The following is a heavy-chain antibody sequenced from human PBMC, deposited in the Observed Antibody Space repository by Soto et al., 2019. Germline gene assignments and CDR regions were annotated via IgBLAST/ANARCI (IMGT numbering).Heavy chain of an antibody. V-gene: IGHV2-26*04. CDR1: GFSLSNAGLG. D-gene: IGHD6-13*01. J-gene: IGHJ5*02. Sequence: QVTVKESGPVLVKPTETLTLTCTVSGFSLSNAGLGVSWIRQPPGKALEWLAHIFSNDEKSYSTSLKSRLTTTKDTSKSQVFLIMTIMDPVDTATDYCASTYSTSWYWLDPWGQGTLVNVSS. CDR2: IFSNDEK. CDR3: ASTYSTSWYWLDP.